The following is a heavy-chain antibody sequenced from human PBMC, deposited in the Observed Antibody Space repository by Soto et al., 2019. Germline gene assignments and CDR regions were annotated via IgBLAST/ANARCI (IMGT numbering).Heavy chain of an antibody. CDR3: ARSYYDSTGFAVDP. D-gene: IGHD3-16*01. V-gene: IGHV4-61*08. J-gene: IGHJ5*02. CDR2: MYLGGSF. Sequence: PSETLSLTCTVSGGSISSGDYYWSWIRQPPGKGLEWIGFMYLGGSFNYNPSLTSRATISVDTSKNQFSLKLTSVTAADTAVHYCARSYYDSTGFAVDPWGQGTLVTVSS. CDR1: GGSISSGDYY.